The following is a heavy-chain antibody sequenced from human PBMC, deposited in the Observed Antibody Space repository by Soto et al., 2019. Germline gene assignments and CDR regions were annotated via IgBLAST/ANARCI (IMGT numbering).Heavy chain of an antibody. CDR1: GGTFSSYA. CDR3: ARFGDYYDSSGNFDY. Sequence: SVKVSCKASGGTFSSYAISWVRQAPGQGLGWMGGIIPIFGTANYAQKFQGRVTITADKSTSTAYMELSSLRSEDTAVYYCARFGDYYDSSGNFDYWGQGTLVTVSS. CDR2: IIPIFGTA. J-gene: IGHJ4*02. D-gene: IGHD3-22*01. V-gene: IGHV1-69*06.